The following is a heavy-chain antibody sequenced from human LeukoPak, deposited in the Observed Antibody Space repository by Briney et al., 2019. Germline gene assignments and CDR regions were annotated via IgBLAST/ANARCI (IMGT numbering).Heavy chain of an antibody. CDR2: IKQDGSEK. J-gene: IGHJ4*02. CDR1: GFTFSSYW. CDR3: ARGGRWLQFTLWDY. V-gene: IGHV3-7*01. D-gene: IGHD5-24*01. Sequence: PGGSLRLSCAASGFTFSSYWMSWVRQAPGKGLEWVANIKQDGSEKYYVDSVKGRFTISRDNAKDSLYLQMNSLRAEDTAVYYRARGGRWLQFTLWDYWGQGTLVTVSS.